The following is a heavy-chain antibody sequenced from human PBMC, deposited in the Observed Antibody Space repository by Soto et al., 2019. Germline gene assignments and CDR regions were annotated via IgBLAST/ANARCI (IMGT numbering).Heavy chain of an antibody. CDR3: ARLSWAYCGGDCYSTAFDI. CDR2: IIPIFGTA. J-gene: IGHJ3*02. D-gene: IGHD2-21*02. CDR1: GGTLSSYA. Sequence: SVKVSCKASGGTLSSYAISWVRQAPGQGLEWMGGIIPIFGTANYAQKFQGRVTITADESTSTAYMELSSLRSEDTAVYYCARLSWAYCGGDCYSTAFDIWGQGTMVTVSS. V-gene: IGHV1-69*13.